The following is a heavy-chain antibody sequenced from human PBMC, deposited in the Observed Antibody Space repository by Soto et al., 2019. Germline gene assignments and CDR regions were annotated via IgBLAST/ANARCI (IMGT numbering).Heavy chain of an antibody. Sequence: PGGSLRLSCAASGFTFSSYWMHWVRQAPGKGLVWVSHINSDGSDTSYADSVKGRFTISRDNSKNTLYLQMNSLRAEDTAVYYCARDSLVGLDYWGQGTLVTVSS. CDR3: ARDSLVGLDY. CDR1: GFTFSSYW. D-gene: IGHD1-26*01. J-gene: IGHJ4*02. V-gene: IGHV3-74*01. CDR2: INSDGSDT.